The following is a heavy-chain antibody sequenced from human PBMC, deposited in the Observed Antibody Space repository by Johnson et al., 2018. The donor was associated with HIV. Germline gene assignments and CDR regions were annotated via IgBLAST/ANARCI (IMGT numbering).Heavy chain of an antibody. V-gene: IGHV3-11*04. Sequence: QMQLVESGGGLVKPGGSLRLSCAASGFTFNDYYMIWIRQAPGKGLEWVSYISNSGSSVYYADSVKGRFTISRDNAKNSLYLQMNSLRAEDTAVYYCARDSYDISGQQHDAFDIWGQGTMVTVSS. D-gene: IGHD3-22*01. J-gene: IGHJ3*02. CDR1: GFTFNDYY. CDR2: ISNSGSSV. CDR3: ARDSYDISGQQHDAFDI.